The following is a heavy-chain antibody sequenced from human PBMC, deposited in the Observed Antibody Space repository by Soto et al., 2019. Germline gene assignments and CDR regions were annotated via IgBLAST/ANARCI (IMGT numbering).Heavy chain of an antibody. CDR2: ISACNGNT. Sequence: ASVKVSCKASTYNFKTLIISWVRQAPGQGLEWVGWISACNGNTQYGLKFHDRVTMTTDTSTTTAYLELRSLTTDDTALYFCARNHDFWIGVGGGMDVWGQGTTVTVSS. D-gene: IGHD3-3*01. V-gene: IGHV1-18*01. CDR3: ARNHDFWIGVGGGMDV. J-gene: IGHJ6*02. CDR1: TYNFKTLI.